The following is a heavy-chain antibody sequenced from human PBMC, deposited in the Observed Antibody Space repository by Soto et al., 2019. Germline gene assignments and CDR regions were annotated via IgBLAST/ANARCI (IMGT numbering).Heavy chain of an antibody. CDR2: ISGSGGST. J-gene: IGHJ6*02. V-gene: IGHV3-23*01. CDR1: GFTLSSYA. Sequence: GGALRLSCAASGFTLSSYAMSWVRPAPGKGLEWVSAISGSGGSTYYADSVKGRFTISRDNSKNTLYLQMNSLRAEDTAVYYCAKEGSMVRGVIIPPDYYYYGMDVWGQGTTVTVSS. CDR3: AKEGSMVRGVIIPPDYYYYGMDV. D-gene: IGHD3-10*01.